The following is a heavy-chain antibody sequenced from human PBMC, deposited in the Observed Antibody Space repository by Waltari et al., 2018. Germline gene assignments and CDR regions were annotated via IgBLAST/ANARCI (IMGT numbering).Heavy chain of an antibody. CDR1: GGTFSSYA. CDR2: IIPIFGTA. Sequence: QVQLVQSGAEVKKPGSSVKVSCKASGGTFSSYAISWVRQAPGQGLEWMGGIIPIFGTANYAQKFQGRVTITADESTSTAYMELSSLRSEDTAVYYCARDYCGGDCYSGYYYYMDVWGKGTTVTVSS. J-gene: IGHJ6*03. D-gene: IGHD2-21*01. CDR3: ARDYCGGDCYSGYYYYMDV. V-gene: IGHV1-69*01.